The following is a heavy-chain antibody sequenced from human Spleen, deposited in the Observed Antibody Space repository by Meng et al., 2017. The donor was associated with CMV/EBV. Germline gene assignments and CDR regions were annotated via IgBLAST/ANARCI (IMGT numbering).Heavy chain of an antibody. CDR1: GGTFSTYA. CDR3: TRAAFFYDSSAHMAY. Sequence: SVKVSCKASGGTFSTYAIHWVRQAPGQGLEWMGGIIPILGIPNYAQKFQGRVTITADKSTSTAYMELSSLRYEDTAVYYCTRAAFFYDSSAHMAYWGQGTLVTVSS. D-gene: IGHD3-22*01. J-gene: IGHJ4*02. CDR2: IIPILGIP. V-gene: IGHV1-69*10.